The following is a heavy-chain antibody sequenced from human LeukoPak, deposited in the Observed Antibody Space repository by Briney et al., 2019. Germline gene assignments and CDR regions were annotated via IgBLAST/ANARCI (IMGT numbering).Heavy chain of an antibody. J-gene: IGHJ6*04. Sequence: ASVKVSFKASGYTFTSYAMNWVRQAPGQGLEWMGWINTNTGNPTYAQGFTGRFVFSLDTSVSTAYLQICSLKAEDTAVYYCARGSRVVPAAMPGRNYYGMDVWGKGTTVTVSS. D-gene: IGHD2-2*01. CDR3: ARGSRVVPAAMPGRNYYGMDV. V-gene: IGHV7-4-1*01. CDR2: INTNTGNP. CDR1: GYTFTSYA.